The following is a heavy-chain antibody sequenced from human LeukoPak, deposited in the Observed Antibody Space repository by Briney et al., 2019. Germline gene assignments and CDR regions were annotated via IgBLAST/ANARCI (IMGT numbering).Heavy chain of an antibody. J-gene: IGHJ4*02. CDR1: GGSFSGYY. CDR3: ARDFGIAVAGTWSL. V-gene: IGHV4-34*01. Sequence: SETLSLTCAVYGGSFSGYYWSWIRQPPGKGLEWIGEINHSGSTNYNPSLKSRVTISVDTSKNQFSLKLSSVTAADTAVYYCARDFGIAVAGTWSLWGQGTLVTVSS. D-gene: IGHD6-19*01. CDR2: INHSGST.